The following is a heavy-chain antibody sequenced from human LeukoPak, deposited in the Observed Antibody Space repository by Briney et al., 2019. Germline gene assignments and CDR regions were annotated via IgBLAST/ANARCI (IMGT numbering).Heavy chain of an antibody. CDR1: GYSISSGYY. Sequence: SETLSLTCAVSGYSISSGYYWGWIRQPPGKGLEWIGSIYHSGSTYYNPSLKSRVNISVDTSKNQFSLKLSSVTAADTAVYYCARWDYGDYEAPSWGQGTLVTVSS. CDR3: ARWDYGDYEAPS. V-gene: IGHV4-38-2*01. D-gene: IGHD4-17*01. J-gene: IGHJ5*02. CDR2: IYHSGST.